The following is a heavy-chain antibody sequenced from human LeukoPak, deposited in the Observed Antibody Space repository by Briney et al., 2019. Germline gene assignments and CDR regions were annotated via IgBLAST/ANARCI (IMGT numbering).Heavy chain of an antibody. D-gene: IGHD3-10*01. CDR1: GGSISSYY. CDR2: IYYSGST. V-gene: IGHV4-59*01. CDR3: AGGGRYYYGSESYGNWFDP. Sequence: SETLSLTSTVSGGSISSYYWSWIRQPPGKGLEWIGYIYYSGSTNYNPSLKSRVTISVDTSKNQFSLKLSSVTAADTAVYYCAGGGRYYYGSESYGNWFDPWGQGTLVTVSS. J-gene: IGHJ5*02.